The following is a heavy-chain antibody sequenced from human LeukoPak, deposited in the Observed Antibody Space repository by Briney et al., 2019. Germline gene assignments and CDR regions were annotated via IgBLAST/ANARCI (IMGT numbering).Heavy chain of an antibody. CDR2: VNPNRGGK. Sequence: ASVEVSCMASGYAFNGHYIHGVRQAPGRGRGWMGWVNPNRGGKNYAQKFQGKVTMTRDTSITTAYMDLSKLKSDDTALYYGTRAEGCTLYYMDVWGKGTPVTVSS. CDR3: TRAEGCTLYYMDV. V-gene: IGHV1-2*02. J-gene: IGHJ6*03. D-gene: IGHD2-8*01. CDR1: GYAFNGHY.